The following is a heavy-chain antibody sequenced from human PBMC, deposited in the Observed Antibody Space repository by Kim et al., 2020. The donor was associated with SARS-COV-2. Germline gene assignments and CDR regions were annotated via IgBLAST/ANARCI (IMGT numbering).Heavy chain of an antibody. CDR3: ARVPDPGIAAAGDSY. CDR1: GGSISSGGYY. Sequence: SETLSLTCTVSGGSISSGGYYWSWIRQHPGKGLEWIGYIYYSGSTYYNPSLKSRVTISVDTSKNQFSLKLSSVTAADTAVYNCARVPDPGIAAAGDSYWGQGTLVTVAS. CDR2: IYYSGST. D-gene: IGHD6-13*01. J-gene: IGHJ4*02. V-gene: IGHV4-31*03.